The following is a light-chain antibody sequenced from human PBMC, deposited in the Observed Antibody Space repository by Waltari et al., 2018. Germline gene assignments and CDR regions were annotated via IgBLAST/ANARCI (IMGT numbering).Light chain of an antibody. J-gene: IGKJ1*01. CDR3: QHYLRLPVT. Sequence: EIVLTKSPGTLSSSLGERATLPCRASQRVSRALTWYQQKPGQAPRLLIYGASTRATGIPDRFSGSGSGTDFSLTISRLEPDDFAVYYCQHYLRLPVTFGQGTTVEI. V-gene: IGKV3-20*01. CDR2: GAS. CDR1: QRVSRA.